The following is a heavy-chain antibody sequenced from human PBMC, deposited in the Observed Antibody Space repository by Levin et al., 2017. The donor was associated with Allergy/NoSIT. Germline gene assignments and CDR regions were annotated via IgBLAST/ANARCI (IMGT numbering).Heavy chain of an antibody. CDR3: VRDHGDYDGSGYYFDY. CDR2: IDHSGNT. V-gene: IGHV4-4*02. D-gene: IGHD3-22*01. CDR1: GGSISSSHW. Sequence: GSLRLSCAVSGGSISSSHWWSWVRQPPGKGLEWVGEIDHSGNTNYNSSLKSRVTISVDTSKNQFSLRLSSVTAADTAVYYCVRDHGDYDGSGYYFDYWGQGTLVTVSS. J-gene: IGHJ4*02.